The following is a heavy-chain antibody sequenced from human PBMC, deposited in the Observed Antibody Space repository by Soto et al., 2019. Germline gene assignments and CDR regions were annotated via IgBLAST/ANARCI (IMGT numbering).Heavy chain of an antibody. CDR3: AKEAEENEQVPIPGDN. D-gene: IGHD2-2*02. V-gene: IGHV3-23*01. CDR2: ISGSGTMK. CDR1: GFTFRNHA. J-gene: IGHJ4*02. Sequence: LRLSCVASGFTFRNHAMTWVRQAPGKGLEWVSGISGSGTMKYYADSVRGHFIISRENAKNTLHLQMDNLRVEDTAVYYCAKEAEENEQVPIPGDNWGQGTLVTVSS.